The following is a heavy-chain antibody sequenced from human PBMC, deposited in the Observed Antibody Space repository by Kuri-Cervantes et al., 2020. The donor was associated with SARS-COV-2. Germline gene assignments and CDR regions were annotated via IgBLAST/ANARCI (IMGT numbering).Heavy chain of an antibody. CDR2: INPDGSYT. CDR1: GFTFSSHE. J-gene: IGHJ6*02. CDR3: AKDGDYYYGMDV. Sequence: GGTLRLSCAASGFTFSSHEMNWVRQAPGKGLEWVSRINPDGSYTNNADSVKGRFTLSRDNAKNMLFLQMNSLRAEDTAVYYCAKDGDYYYGMDVWGQGTTVTVSS. V-gene: IGHV3-74*01. D-gene: IGHD4-17*01.